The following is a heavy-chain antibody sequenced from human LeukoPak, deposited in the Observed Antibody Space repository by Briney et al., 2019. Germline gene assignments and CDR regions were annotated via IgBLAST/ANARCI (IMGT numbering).Heavy chain of an antibody. CDR1: GGSISSTTYY. Sequence: PSETLSLTCTVSGGSISSTTYYWGWIRQPPGKGLEWIGYIYYSGSTNYNPSLKSRVTISVDTSKNQFSLKLSSVTAADTAVYYCARFGNQGSGYFIDYWGQGTLVTVSS. D-gene: IGHD3-22*01. V-gene: IGHV4-61*05. CDR3: ARFGNQGSGYFIDY. J-gene: IGHJ4*02. CDR2: IYYSGST.